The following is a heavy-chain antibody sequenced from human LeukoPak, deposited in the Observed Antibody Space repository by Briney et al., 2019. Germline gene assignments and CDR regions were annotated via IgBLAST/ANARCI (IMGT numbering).Heavy chain of an antibody. Sequence: NPSETLSLTCTVSGGSISSGDYYWSWIRQPPGKGLEWIGYICYSGSTNYNPSLESRVTISLDKSKNQFFLRLSSVTAADTAVYYCARHIPMTGVLHVFEIWGQGTMVTVSS. V-gene: IGHV4-61*08. CDR1: GGSISSGDYY. CDR3: ARHIPMTGVLHVFEI. J-gene: IGHJ3*02. CDR2: ICYSGST. D-gene: IGHD3-22*01.